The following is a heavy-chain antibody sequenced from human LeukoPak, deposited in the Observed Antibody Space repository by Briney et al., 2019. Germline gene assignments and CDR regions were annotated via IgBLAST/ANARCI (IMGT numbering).Heavy chain of an antibody. CDR1: GYTFTGYC. CDR2: INPNSGGT. J-gene: IGHJ4*02. D-gene: IGHD3-22*01. CDR3: ARNFYFDSSGYYHY. Sequence: GASVKVSCKASGYTFTGYCMHWVRQAPGQGLEWVGWINPNSGGTNYAQKFQGRVTMTRDTSISTAYMELSRLRSEDTAVYYCARNFYFDSSGYYHYWGQGTLVTVSS. V-gene: IGHV1-2*02.